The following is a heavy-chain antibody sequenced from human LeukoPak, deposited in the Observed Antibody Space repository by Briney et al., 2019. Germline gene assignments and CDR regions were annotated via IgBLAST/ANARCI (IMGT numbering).Heavy chain of an antibody. CDR1: GYSFNSYG. Sequence: GASVKVSCKASGYSFNSYGIGWVRQAPGQGLEWMGWISAYNGNTNFAQNVQGRVTMTTDTSTTTAYMELRSLRSDDTAVYYCARVYGGSSAGRSFDSWGQGTLVTVSS. CDR2: ISAYNGNT. CDR3: ARVYGGSSAGRSFDS. J-gene: IGHJ4*02. V-gene: IGHV1-18*01. D-gene: IGHD1-26*01.